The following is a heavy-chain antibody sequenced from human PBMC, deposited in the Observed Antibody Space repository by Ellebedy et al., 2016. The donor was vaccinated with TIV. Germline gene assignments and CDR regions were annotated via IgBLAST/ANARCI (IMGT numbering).Heavy chain of an antibody. Sequence: PGGSLRLSCVVSGFTFSTYAMRWFRQAPGKGLEWVSALTTGGVTFYADSVKGRFTISRDSSKNTLYLQMNSLRVDDTAIYFCAKDSGRSGWISDYWGQGTLVTVS. J-gene: IGHJ4*02. CDR3: AKDSGRSGWISDY. CDR2: LTTGGVT. V-gene: IGHV3-23*01. D-gene: IGHD3-10*01. CDR1: GFTFSTYA.